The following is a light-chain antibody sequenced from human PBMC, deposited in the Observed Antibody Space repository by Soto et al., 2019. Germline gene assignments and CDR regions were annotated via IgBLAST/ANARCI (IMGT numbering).Light chain of an antibody. CDR1: QSVSSN. Sequence: EIVMTQSPATLSVSPGERATLSCRASQSVSSNLAWYQQKPGQAPRLLIYGASTRATGIPARFSGSGSGTDFTLTISSLQSEDFAVYYCQQRYNWPRTFGQGTKVDIK. CDR2: GAS. CDR3: QQRYNWPRT. V-gene: IGKV3-15*01. J-gene: IGKJ1*01.